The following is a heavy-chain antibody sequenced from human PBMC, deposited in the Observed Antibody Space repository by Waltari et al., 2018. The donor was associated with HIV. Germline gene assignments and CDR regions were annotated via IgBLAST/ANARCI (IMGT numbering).Heavy chain of an antibody. J-gene: IGHJ4*02. CDR3: GSGSRRGHSHGIDY. CDR1: GYSISRDYS. V-gene: IGHV4-38-2*01. CDR2: DFRSGST. Sequence: QVQLHASGPGMVKPSATMSPTCPVPGYSISRDYSWGWIRQPPGKGLEWIGSDFRSGSTYYSPSLKSRVTISLDTSKNQFSLKLNSVAAADTAVYYCGSGSRRGHSHGIDYWGQGTLVTVSS. D-gene: IGHD5-18*01.